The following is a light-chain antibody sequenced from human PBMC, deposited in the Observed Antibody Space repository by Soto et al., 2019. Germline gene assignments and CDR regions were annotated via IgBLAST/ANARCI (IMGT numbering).Light chain of an antibody. CDR1: QSLLHIGGYNY. J-gene: IGKJ1*01. V-gene: IGKV2-28*01. Sequence: DIVMTQSPLSLPVTPGEPASISCRSSQSLLHIGGYNYLDWYVQKPGQSPQLLIFLGSYRASGVPDRFSGSGSGTDFTLRISRVEAEDVGVYYCMQAVYTRTFGPGTKVDIK. CDR3: MQAVYTRT. CDR2: LGS.